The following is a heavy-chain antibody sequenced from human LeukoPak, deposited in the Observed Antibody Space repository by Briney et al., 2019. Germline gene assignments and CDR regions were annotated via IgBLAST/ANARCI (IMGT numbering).Heavy chain of an antibody. V-gene: IGHV4-59*02. J-gene: IGHJ4*02. CDR2: IYHTGST. CDR1: GGSVSDYY. D-gene: IGHD7-27*01. CDR3: ASRKLGNDY. Sequence: SETLSLTCTISGGSVSDYYWSWIRQSPGKGLEWIGYIYHTGSTSCSPSLKSRVTISADTSQNQFSLKLSSVTAADTAVYYCASRKLGNDYWGQGTLVTVSS.